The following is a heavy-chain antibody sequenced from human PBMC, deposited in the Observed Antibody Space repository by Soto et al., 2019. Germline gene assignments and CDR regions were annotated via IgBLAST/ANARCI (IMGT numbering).Heavy chain of an antibody. V-gene: IGHV1-69*13. CDR3: AARDTRKDYYDSSGSDLESFDY. D-gene: IGHD3-22*01. Sequence: GASVKVSCKASGGTFSSYAISWVRQAPGQGLEWMGGIIPIFGTANYAQKFQGRVTITADESTSTAYMELSSLRSEDTAVYYCAARDTRKDYYDSSGSDLESFDYWGQGTLVTVSS. CDR2: IIPIFGTA. J-gene: IGHJ4*02. CDR1: GGTFSSYA.